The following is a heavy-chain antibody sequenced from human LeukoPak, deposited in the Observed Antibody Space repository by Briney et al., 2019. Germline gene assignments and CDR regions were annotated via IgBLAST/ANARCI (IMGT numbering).Heavy chain of an antibody. J-gene: IGHJ6*03. Sequence: EASVKVSCKASDYTFTSYGISWVRQAPGQGLEWMGWISAYNGNTDYAQKLQGRVTMTTDTSTSTAYMELRSLRSDDTAVYYCARRHYGDYYMDVWGKGTTVTVSS. CDR1: DYTFTSYG. D-gene: IGHD4-17*01. V-gene: IGHV1-18*01. CDR3: ARRHYGDYYMDV. CDR2: ISAYNGNT.